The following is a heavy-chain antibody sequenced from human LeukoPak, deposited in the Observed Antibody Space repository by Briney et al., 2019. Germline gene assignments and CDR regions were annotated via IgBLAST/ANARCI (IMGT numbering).Heavy chain of an antibody. CDR3: ARAVSGTDY. J-gene: IGHJ4*02. V-gene: IGHV4-34*01. CDR2: INHSGST. D-gene: IGHD6-19*01. Sequence: SETLSLTCAVYGGSFSGYYWSWIRQPPGKGLEWIGEINHSGSTNYNPSLKSRVTISVDTSKNQFSLKLSSVTAADTAVYYCARAVSGTDYWGQGTLVTVSS. CDR1: GGSFSGYY.